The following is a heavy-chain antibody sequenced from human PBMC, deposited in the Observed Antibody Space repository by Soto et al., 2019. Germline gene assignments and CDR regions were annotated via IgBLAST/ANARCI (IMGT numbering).Heavy chain of an antibody. CDR2: ISSGSSPI. J-gene: IGHJ4*02. D-gene: IGHD5-18*01. CDR3: ARDSGYSYGPLDY. V-gene: IGHV3-48*01. Sequence: GGSLRLSCAASGFTFSRCSMNWVRQAPGKGLEWISYISSGSSPIYYADSVKGRFTISRDNAKNSLYLQMNSLRAEDTAVYYCARDSGYSYGPLDYWGQGTLVTVSS. CDR1: GFTFSRCS.